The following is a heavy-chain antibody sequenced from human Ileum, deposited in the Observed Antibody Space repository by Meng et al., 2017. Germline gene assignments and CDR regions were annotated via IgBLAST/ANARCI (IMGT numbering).Heavy chain of an antibody. CDR2: ISGSGTST. J-gene: IGHJ4*02. CDR1: GFTFSNYG. CDR3: AKLGWAAVATSPGY. D-gene: IGHD6-19*01. Sequence: GGLLRPSGLGSGFTFSNYGMSWVRQAPGKGLEWVSAISGSGTSTYYADSAKGRFTIARDNSKNTLYLQMNSLRAEDTAVYYCAKLGWAAVATSPGYWGQGTRVTGYS. V-gene: IGHV3-23*01.